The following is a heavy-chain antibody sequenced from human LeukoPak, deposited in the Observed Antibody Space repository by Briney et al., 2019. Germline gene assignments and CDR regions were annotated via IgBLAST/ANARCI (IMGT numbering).Heavy chain of an antibody. CDR2: IKQDGSEK. V-gene: IGHV3-7*01. Sequence: GGSLSLSPAGSGFTFNNNWISWVRQAPGKGLEWVANIKQDGSEKYYVDSVKGRFTISRDNAKNSLSLQMNSLRAEDTAVYYCARDKYYGVYFDSWGQGTLVTVSS. J-gene: IGHJ4*01. CDR1: GFTFNNNW. D-gene: IGHD3-10*01. CDR3: ARDKYYGVYFDS.